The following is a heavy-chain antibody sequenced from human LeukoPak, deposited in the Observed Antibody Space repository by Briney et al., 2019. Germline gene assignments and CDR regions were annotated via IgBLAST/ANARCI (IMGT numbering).Heavy chain of an antibody. CDR3: VRLYGYYYSYMDV. V-gene: IGHV3-7*01. Sequence: GGSLRLTCEASGFSFSSYTMTWIRQAPGKELEWVANIKDDGSEKYYLDYVKGRFTISRDNVKNSLYLQMNSLRADDAAVYFCVRLYGYYYSYMDVWGKGTTVTVSS. CDR1: GFSFSSYT. J-gene: IGHJ6*03. CDR2: IKDDGSEK. D-gene: IGHD2-8*01.